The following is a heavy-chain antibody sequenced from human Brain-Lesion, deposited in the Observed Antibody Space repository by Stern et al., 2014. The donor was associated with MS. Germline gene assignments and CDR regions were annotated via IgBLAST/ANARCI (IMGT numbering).Heavy chain of an antibody. CDR1: CGSISSGGYY. Sequence: QLQLQESGPGLVKPSQTLSLSCTVSCGSISSGGYYWSWIRQPAGKGLEWIGRIFNSGSTSYNPSPKSRVTLSINTSKKQFSLRLNPMTAADTAVYYCARGRVVPGFQYYATDVWGQGTTVIVSS. V-gene: IGHV4-61*02. D-gene: IGHD2-2*01. CDR3: ARGRVVPGFQYYATDV. CDR2: IFNSGST. J-gene: IGHJ6*02.